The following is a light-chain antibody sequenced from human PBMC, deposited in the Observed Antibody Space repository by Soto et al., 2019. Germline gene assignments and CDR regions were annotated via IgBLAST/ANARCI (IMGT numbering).Light chain of an antibody. J-gene: IGLJ1*01. V-gene: IGLV2-14*01. CDR2: QVS. CDR3: SLYTTSSTLYV. Sequence: QSVLTQPASVSGSPGQPITISCTGTSSDVGNYNYVSWYQQHPGKAPQLMIFQVSNRASGVSNRFSGSKSGDTASLTISGLQAEDEADYYCSLYTTSSTLYVFGTGTKVTVL. CDR1: SSDVGNYNY.